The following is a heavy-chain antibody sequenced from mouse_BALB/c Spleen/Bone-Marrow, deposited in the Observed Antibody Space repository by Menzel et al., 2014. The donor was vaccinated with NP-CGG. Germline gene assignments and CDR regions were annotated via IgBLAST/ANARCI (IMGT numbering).Heavy chain of an antibody. V-gene: IGHV14-3*02. CDR2: IDPANGNT. D-gene: IGHD4-1*01. CDR3: ARWEYYAMDY. J-gene: IGHJ4*01. CDR1: GFNIKDTY. Sequence: EVHLVESGAELVKPGASVKLSCTASGFNIKDTYMHWVKQRPEQGLERIGRIDPANGNTKCDPKFQGKATITADTSSNTAYLQLSSLTSEDTAVYYCARWEYYAMDYWGQGTSVTVSS.